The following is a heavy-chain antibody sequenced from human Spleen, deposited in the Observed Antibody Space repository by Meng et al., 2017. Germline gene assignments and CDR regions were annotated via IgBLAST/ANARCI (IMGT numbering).Heavy chain of an antibody. CDR2: LYSGGGT. J-gene: IGHJ5*02. V-gene: IGHV3-53*01. CDR1: TFTAISNS. CDR3: ARHDWFDP. Sequence: LQRVESMSLYCAASTFTAISNSMHFLRQAPGQGLEWVSVLYSGGGTYYADSVKGQFTISRNNSKNTVFLQMNSRRAEDTAIYYCARHDWFDPWGQGTLVTVSS.